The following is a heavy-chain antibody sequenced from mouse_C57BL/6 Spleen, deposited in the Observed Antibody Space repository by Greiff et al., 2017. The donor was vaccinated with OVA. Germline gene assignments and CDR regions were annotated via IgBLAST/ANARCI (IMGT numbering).Heavy chain of an antibody. CDR3: AREFITTVVAADY. Sequence: QVQLQQSGPELVKPGASVKISCKASGYAFSSSWMNWVKQRPGKGLEWIGRIYPGDGDTNYNGKFKGKATLTADKSSSTAYMQLSSLTSEDSAVYFCAREFITTVVAADYWGQGTTLTVSS. D-gene: IGHD1-1*01. V-gene: IGHV1-82*01. CDR2: IYPGDGDT. J-gene: IGHJ2*01. CDR1: GYAFSSSW.